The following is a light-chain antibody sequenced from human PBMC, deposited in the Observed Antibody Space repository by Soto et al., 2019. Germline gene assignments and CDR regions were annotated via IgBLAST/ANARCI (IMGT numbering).Light chain of an antibody. CDR3: QQYTYSPWT. Sequence: EVVLTQSPGTLSLSPGERATLSCRASQSVSSGYLGWYQQKPGQAPRLLIYGASSRATGIPDRFSGSGSGTDFTLTIRRLGPEDFAVYFCQQYTYSPWTFGQGTKVEIK. CDR2: GAS. V-gene: IGKV3-20*01. J-gene: IGKJ1*01. CDR1: QSVSSGY.